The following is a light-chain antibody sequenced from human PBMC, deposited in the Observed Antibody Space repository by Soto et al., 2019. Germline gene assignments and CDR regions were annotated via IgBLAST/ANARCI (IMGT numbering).Light chain of an antibody. CDR1: QSVSSSY. J-gene: IGKJ4*01. Sequence: EIVLTQSPGTLSLSPGERATLSCRASQSVSSSYLAWYQQKPGQAPRLLIYGASSRATGIPDRFSASGSGTDFTLTISTLEPEDYAVYYCQQYGSSPLTFGGGTKVELK. V-gene: IGKV3-20*01. CDR3: QQYGSSPLT. CDR2: GAS.